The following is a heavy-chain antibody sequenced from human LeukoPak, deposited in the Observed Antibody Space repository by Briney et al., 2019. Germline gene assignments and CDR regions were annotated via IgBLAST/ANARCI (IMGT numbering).Heavy chain of an antibody. J-gene: IGHJ4*02. CDR1: GYTFTSYD. V-gene: IGHV1-69*05. CDR3: ARSNDVVVPAAIV. CDR2: IIPIFGTA. D-gene: IGHD2-2*01. Sequence: ASVKVSCKASGYTFTSYDINWVRQAPGQGLEWMGGIIPIFGTANYAQKFQGRVTITTDESTSTAYMELSSLRSEDTAVYYCARSNDVVVPAAIVWGQGTLVTVSS.